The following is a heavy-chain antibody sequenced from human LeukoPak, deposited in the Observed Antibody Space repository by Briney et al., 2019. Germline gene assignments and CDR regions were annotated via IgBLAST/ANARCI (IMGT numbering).Heavy chain of an antibody. CDR1: GGSIGSSSYY. D-gene: IGHD3-3*01. J-gene: IGHJ5*02. V-gene: IGHV4-39*07. CDR3: ASGSLKGVVNWFDP. CDR2: IFRTGST. Sequence: PSETLSLTCSVSGGSIGSSSYYWGWIRQPPGKGLEWIGSIFRTGSTYYSASLKSRVTISVDTSKNQFSLKLSSVTAADTAVYYCASGSLKGVVNWFDPWGQGTLVTVSS.